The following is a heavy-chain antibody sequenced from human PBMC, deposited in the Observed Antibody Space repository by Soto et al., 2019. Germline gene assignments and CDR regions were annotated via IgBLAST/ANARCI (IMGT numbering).Heavy chain of an antibody. CDR3: VKGEYYYDSSGYYPFDY. V-gene: IGHV3-64D*06. Sequence: GALRLSCSASGFTFSIYAMHWVRQAPGKGLEYVSSISTNGGSTHYADSVKGRFTISRDNSKNTQYLQMSSPRADDTAVYYCVKGEYYYDSSGYYPFDYWGQGTLVTVSS. CDR1: GFTFSIYA. CDR2: ISTNGGST. J-gene: IGHJ4*02. D-gene: IGHD3-22*01.